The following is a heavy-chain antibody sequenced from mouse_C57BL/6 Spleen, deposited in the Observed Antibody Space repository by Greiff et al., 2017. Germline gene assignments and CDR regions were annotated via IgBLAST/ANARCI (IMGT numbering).Heavy chain of an antibody. Sequence: VQLQPSGPELVKPGDSVKISCKASGYSFTGYFMNWVMQSHGKSLEWIGRINPYNGDTFYNQKFKGKATLTVDKSSSTAHMELRSLTSEDSAVYYCARTPDYYGSSYWYCDVWGTGTTVTVSS. D-gene: IGHD1-1*01. V-gene: IGHV1-20*01. CDR1: GYSFTGYF. CDR2: INPYNGDT. J-gene: IGHJ1*03. CDR3: ARTPDYYGSSYWYCDV.